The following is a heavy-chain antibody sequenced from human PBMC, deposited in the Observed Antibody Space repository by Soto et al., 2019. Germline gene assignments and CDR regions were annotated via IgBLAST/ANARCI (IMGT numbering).Heavy chain of an antibody. V-gene: IGHV3-30*18. D-gene: IGHD6-13*01. Sequence: GGSLNLSWAASGFTFRSFGMHWFRQAPGKGLGWVAVISLGGRVKNYQNSWKGRFTISRENPRNTLYLQMNSLRAEETAVYYFAKDADIGAAGYYFDYGGQGTLFTVSS. J-gene: IGHJ4*02. CDR2: ISLGGRVK. CDR1: GFTFRSFG. CDR3: AKDADIGAAGYYFDY.